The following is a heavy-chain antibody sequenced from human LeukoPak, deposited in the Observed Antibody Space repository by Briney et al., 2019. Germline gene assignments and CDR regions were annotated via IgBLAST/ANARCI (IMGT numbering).Heavy chain of an antibody. CDR1: GYTFTDFY. Sequence: GASVKVSCKASGYTFTDFYMHWVRQAPGQGLGWMGWINPNSGGTNYAQKFQGRVTMTRDTSISTAYMELSRLRSDDTAVYYCARGHGSYYYYMDVWGKGTTVTVSS. J-gene: IGHJ6*03. CDR3: ARGHGSYYYYMDV. D-gene: IGHD3-10*01. V-gene: IGHV1-2*02. CDR2: INPNSGGT.